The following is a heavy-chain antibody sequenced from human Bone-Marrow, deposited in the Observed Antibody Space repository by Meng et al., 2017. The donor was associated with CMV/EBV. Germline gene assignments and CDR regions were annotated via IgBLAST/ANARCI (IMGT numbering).Heavy chain of an antibody. J-gene: IGHJ6*02. Sequence: GESLKISCAASGFTFSSYDMHWVRQATGKGLEWVSAIGTAGDTYYPGSVKGRFTISRDNAKNSLYLQMNSLRAEDTAVYYCARDNYQSYGMDVWGQGTTVTVSS. V-gene: IGHV3-13*01. D-gene: IGHD5-24*01. CDR3: ARDNYQSYGMDV. CDR2: IGTAGDT. CDR1: GFTFSSYD.